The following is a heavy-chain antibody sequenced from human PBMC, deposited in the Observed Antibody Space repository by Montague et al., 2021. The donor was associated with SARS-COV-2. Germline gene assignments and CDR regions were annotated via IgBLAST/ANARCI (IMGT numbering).Heavy chain of an antibody. V-gene: IGHV3-23*01. D-gene: IGHD1-26*01. J-gene: IGHJ4*02. CDR1: GFTFTSYG. Sequence: SLSLSLSASGFTFTSYGMAWVRQAPGKGLEWVSVITVSGAGTYYAESVEGRFTISRDHSRNTLFLQMNSLRAEDTAVYYCAKRGSYFFDYWGQGTLVTVSS. CDR3: AKRGSYFFDY. CDR2: ITVSGAGT.